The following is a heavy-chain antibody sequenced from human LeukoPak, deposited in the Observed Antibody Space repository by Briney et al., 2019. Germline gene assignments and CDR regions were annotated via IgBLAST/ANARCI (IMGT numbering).Heavy chain of an antibody. CDR2: ISWNSGTF. CDR3: AKPDAGTTYYMDV. J-gene: IGHJ6*03. CDR1: GFSFNDYA. Sequence: PGGSLRLSCTASGFSFNDYAMHWVRQAPGKGLEWVAGISWNSGTFDYVDSVKGRFTISRDNAKNSLYLQMNNLRAEDTAVYYCAKPDAGTTYYMDVWGKGTTVTVSS. D-gene: IGHD1-1*01. V-gene: IGHV3-9*01.